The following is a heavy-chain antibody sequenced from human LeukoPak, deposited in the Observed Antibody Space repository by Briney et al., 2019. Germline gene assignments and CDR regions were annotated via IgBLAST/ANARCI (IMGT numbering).Heavy chain of an antibody. D-gene: IGHD3-9*01. J-gene: IGHJ4*02. CDR2: MNPNSGNT. V-gene: IGHV1-8*01. CDR1: GYTFTSYD. CDR3: ARGLRYFDWLLFYYFDY. Sequence: GASVKVSCKASGYTFTSYDINWVRQATGQGLEWMGWMNPNSGNTGYAQKFQGRVTMTRNTSISTAYMELSSLRSEDTAVYYCARGLRYFDWLLFYYFDYWGQGTLVTVSS.